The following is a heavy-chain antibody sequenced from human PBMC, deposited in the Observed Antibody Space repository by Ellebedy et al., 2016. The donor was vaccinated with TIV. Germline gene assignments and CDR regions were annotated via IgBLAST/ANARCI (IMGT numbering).Heavy chain of an antibody. J-gene: IGHJ6*02. CDR1: GYTFTGYY. V-gene: IGHV1-2*02. D-gene: IGHD3-10*01. CDR3: ARVGTAMVRGYYYYGMDV. Sequence: AASVKVSCKASGYTFTGYYMHWARQAPGQGLEWLGWINPNSGGTNYAQKFQGRVTMTRDTSISTAYMELSRLRSDDTAVYYCARVGTAMVRGYYYYGMDVWGQGTTVTVSS. CDR2: INPNSGGT.